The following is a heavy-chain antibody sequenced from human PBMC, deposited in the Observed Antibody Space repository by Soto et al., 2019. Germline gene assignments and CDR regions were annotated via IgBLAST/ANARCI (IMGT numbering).Heavy chain of an antibody. Sequence: QVQLVQSGAEEKKPGASVKVSCKASGYTFTSYAMHWVRQAPGQRLEWMGWINAGNGNTKYSQKLQGRVTITRDTPGSPAYRERSSRRSEETAVYYWAGEGSSSGGGFDPWGQGTLVTVSS. CDR1: GYTFTSYA. V-gene: IGHV1-3*05. CDR3: AGEGSSSGGGFDP. D-gene: IGHD6-6*01. J-gene: IGHJ5*02. CDR2: INAGNGNT.